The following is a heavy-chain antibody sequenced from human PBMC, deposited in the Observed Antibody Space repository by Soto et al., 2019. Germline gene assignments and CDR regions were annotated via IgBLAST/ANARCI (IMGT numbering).Heavy chain of an antibody. CDR2: INWKSDI. CDR3: ARTMATIRGAFDY. D-gene: IGHD5-12*01. Sequence: GGSLRLSCAVSGFTFDDNAMHWVRQAPEKGLEWVSGINWKSDIGYEDSVKGRFTISRDNAENSLYLPINSLRAEDTAVYYCARTMATIRGAFDYWGQGTLVTVSS. J-gene: IGHJ4*02. CDR1: GFTFDDNA. V-gene: IGHV3-9*01.